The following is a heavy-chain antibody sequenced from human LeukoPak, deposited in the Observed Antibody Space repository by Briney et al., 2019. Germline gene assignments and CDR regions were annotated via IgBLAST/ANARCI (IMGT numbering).Heavy chain of an antibody. CDR3: ARVFSHYPTHAFDI. D-gene: IGHD3-10*01. J-gene: IGHJ3*02. V-gene: IGHV3-21*01. CDR1: GFTFSSYS. CDR2: ISSSSSYI. Sequence: GGSLRLSCAASGFTFSSYSMNWVRQAPGKGLEWVSSISSSSSYIYYADSVKGRFTISRDNAKNSLYLQMNSLRAEDTAVYYCARVFSHYPTHAFDIWGQGTMVTVSS.